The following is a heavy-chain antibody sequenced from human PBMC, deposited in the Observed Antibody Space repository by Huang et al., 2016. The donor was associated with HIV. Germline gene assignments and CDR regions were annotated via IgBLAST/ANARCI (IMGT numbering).Heavy chain of an antibody. Sequence: QVQLVQSGAEVKKPGASGKVSCKASGYIFTKYGINWVRQATGQGLEWMGWISDYNGNTNYAQKVKGIVTLTKDTSTTTAYMELRNLRPDDTAVYYCGRDEWYPLQNWFDAWGQGTLLTVSP. CDR3: GRDEWYPLQNWFDA. J-gene: IGHJ5*02. CDR1: GYIFTKYG. D-gene: IGHD3-3*01. CDR2: ISDYNGNT. V-gene: IGHV1-18*01.